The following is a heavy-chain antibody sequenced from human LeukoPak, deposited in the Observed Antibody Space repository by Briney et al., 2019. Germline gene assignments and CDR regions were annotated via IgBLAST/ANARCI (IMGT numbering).Heavy chain of an antibody. CDR3: ARAMDTEPNWNLYYFDY. D-gene: IGHD1-7*01. J-gene: IGHJ4*02. V-gene: IGHV4-34*01. CDR1: GGSFSGYY. Sequence: PSETLPLTCAVYGGSFSGYYWSWIRQPPGKGLEWIGEINHSGSTNYNPSLKSRVTISVDTSKNQFSLKLSSVTAADTAVYYCARAMDTEPNWNLYYFDYWGQGTLVTVSS. CDR2: INHSGST.